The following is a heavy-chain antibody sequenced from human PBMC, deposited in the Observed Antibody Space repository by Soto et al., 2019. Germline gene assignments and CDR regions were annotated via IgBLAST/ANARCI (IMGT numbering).Heavy chain of an antibody. CDR3: ARAAEIVVVPAAISYYYYGMDV. Sequence: LSLTCAVYGGSFSGYYWSWIRQPPGKGLEWIGEINHSGSTNYNPSLKSRVTISVDTSKNQFSLKLSSVTAADTAVYYCARAAEIVVVPAAISYYYYGMDVWGQGTTVTVSS. J-gene: IGHJ6*02. V-gene: IGHV4-34*01. D-gene: IGHD2-2*02. CDR1: GGSFSGYY. CDR2: INHSGST.